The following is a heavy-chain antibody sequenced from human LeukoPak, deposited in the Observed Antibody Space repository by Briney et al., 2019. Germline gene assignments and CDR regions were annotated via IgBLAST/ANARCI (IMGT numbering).Heavy chain of an antibody. V-gene: IGHV4-59*11. Sequence: PSETLSLTCAVSGDSFSSHYWTWIRQPPGTGLEWIGYISHIGRTNYNPSLKSRVTISIDTSKNQFSLKLRSVTAAATAVYYCARDLVTVTKGFDIWGQGTMVSVSS. CDR3: ARDLVTVTKGFDI. J-gene: IGHJ3*02. CDR1: GDSFSSHY. D-gene: IGHD4-17*01. CDR2: ISHIGRT.